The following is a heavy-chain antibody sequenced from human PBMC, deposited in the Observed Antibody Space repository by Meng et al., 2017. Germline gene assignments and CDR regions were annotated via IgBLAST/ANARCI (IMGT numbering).Heavy chain of an antibody. J-gene: IGHJ3*02. CDR1: GFTFSGSA. D-gene: IGHD1-26*01. CDR2: IRSKANSYAT. CDR3: TSRRGLGADDAFDI. V-gene: IGHV3-73*01. Sequence: GGSLRLSCAASGFTFSGSAMHWVRQASGKGLEWVGRIRSKANSYATAYAASVKGRFTISRDDSKNTAYLQMNSLKSEDTAVYYCTSRRGLGADDAFDIWGQGTKVTVSS.